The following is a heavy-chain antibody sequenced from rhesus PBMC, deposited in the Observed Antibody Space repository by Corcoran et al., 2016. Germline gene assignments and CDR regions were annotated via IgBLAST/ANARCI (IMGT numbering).Heavy chain of an antibody. CDR2: IYGVSGST. D-gene: IGHD2-21*01. CDR3: AKYCSGTGCGYFEF. CDR1: GDSISSDY. J-gene: IGHJ1*01. Sequence: QVQLQESGPGLVKPSETLSLTCVVSGDSISSDYCGWVRQSPGKGLVWIGYIYGVSGSTNTNPSLKIRVTISTDTSNNQFSLKLTSVSAADTAIYYCAKYCSGTGCGYFEFWGQGALVTVSA. V-gene: IGHV4S7*01.